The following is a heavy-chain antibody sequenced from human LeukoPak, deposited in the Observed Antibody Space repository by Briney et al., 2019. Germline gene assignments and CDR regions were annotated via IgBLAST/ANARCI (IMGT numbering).Heavy chain of an antibody. CDR3: ARQPFTVTTGPFDY. CDR2: ISSSSSYI. J-gene: IGHJ4*02. V-gene: IGHV3-21*01. D-gene: IGHD4-17*01. Sequence: GGSLRLSCAASGFTFSSYSMNWVRQAPGKGLEWVSSISSSSSYIYYADSVEGRFTISRDNAKNSLYLQMNSLRAEDTAVYYCARQPFTVTTGPFDYWGQGTLVTVSS. CDR1: GFTFSSYS.